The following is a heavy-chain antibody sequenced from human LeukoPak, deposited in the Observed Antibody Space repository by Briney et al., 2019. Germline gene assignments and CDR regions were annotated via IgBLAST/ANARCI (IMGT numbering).Heavy chain of an antibody. J-gene: IGHJ4*02. Sequence: GGSLRLSCAASGFTFSNHWMAWVRQAPGEGLEWVAHIKQDGSKKEYVDSVKGRFTISRDNAKNSVYLQMNSLTAEDTALYYCARWRWRKSEYYYWGGSTLTTVSS. V-gene: IGHV3-7*02. CDR1: GFTFSNHW. D-gene: IGHD2/OR15-2a*01. CDR2: IKQDGSKK. CDR3: ARWRWRKSEYYY.